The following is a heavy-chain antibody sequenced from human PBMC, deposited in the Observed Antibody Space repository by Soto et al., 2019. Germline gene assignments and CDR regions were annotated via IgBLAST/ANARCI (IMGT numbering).Heavy chain of an antibody. V-gene: IGHV1-2*02. CDR1: GYTFTGYY. J-gene: IGHJ6*02. CDR2: INPNSCGT. CDR3: ARDLVGATGGYYYYYGMDV. D-gene: IGHD1-26*01. Sequence: AASVQVSCKASGYTFTGYYMHWVRQAPGQGLEWIGWINPNSCGTNYAQKFQGRLTMTRDTSITTAYMELSRLRSDDTAVYYCARDLVGATGGYYYYYGMDVWGQGTTVTVSS.